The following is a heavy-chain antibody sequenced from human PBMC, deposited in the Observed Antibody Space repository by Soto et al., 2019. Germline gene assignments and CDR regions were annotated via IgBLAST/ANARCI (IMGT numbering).Heavy chain of an antibody. Sequence: GASVKVSCKASGYTFTSYYMHWVRQAPGQGLEWMGIINPSGGSTSYAQKFQGRVTMTRDTSTSTVYMGLSSLRSEDTAVYYCAVRPYCSGGSCYSGAFDIWGQGTMVTVSS. V-gene: IGHV1-46*01. J-gene: IGHJ3*02. CDR3: AVRPYCSGGSCYSGAFDI. CDR2: INPSGGST. D-gene: IGHD2-15*01. CDR1: GYTFTSYY.